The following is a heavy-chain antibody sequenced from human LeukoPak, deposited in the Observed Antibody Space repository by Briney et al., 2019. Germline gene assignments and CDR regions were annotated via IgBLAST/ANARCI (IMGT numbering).Heavy chain of an antibody. CDR3: ARDSVTTGYYFEY. J-gene: IGHJ4*01. CDR1: GFSSRTHA. V-gene: IGHV3-30-3*01. D-gene: IGHD4-17*01. Sequence: GGSLRLSCAASGFSSRTHALHWVRQAPGKGLEWVAVISYDGNNRYYADSVKGRFTISGDISKNTLYLQMNSLRADDTAVYYCARDSVTTGYYFEYWGQEPWSPSPQ. CDR2: ISYDGNNR.